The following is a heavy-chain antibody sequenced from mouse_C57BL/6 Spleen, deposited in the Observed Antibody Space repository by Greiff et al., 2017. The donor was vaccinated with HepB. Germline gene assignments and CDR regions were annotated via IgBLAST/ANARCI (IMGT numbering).Heavy chain of an antibody. V-gene: IGHV5-6*01. D-gene: IGHD1-1*01. CDR3: ARHDYGSTRDAMDY. CDR1: GFTFSSYG. Sequence: EVQVVESGGDLVKPGGSLKLSCAASGFTFSSYGMSWVRQTPDKRLEWVATISSGGSYTYYPDSVKGRFTISRDNAKNTLYLQMSSLKSEDTAMYYCARHDYGSTRDAMDYWGQGTSVTVSS. CDR2: ISSGGSYT. J-gene: IGHJ4*01.